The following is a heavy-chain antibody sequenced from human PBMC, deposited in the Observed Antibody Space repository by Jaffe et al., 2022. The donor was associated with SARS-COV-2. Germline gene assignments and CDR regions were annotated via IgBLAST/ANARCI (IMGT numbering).Heavy chain of an antibody. CDR3: ARGIGTPGLGHYYHMDV. Sequence: EVQVAESGGGLVKPGGSLRLSCAASGFTFSSYSMNWVRQAPGKGLEWVSSISKSSSYIYHADSMKGRFTISRDNAKNSLYLQMNSLRAEDTAVYYCARGIGTPGLGHYYHMDVWGKGTTVTVSS. J-gene: IGHJ6*03. CDR1: GFTFSSYS. CDR2: ISKSSSYI. D-gene: IGHD1-26*01. V-gene: IGHV3-21*02.